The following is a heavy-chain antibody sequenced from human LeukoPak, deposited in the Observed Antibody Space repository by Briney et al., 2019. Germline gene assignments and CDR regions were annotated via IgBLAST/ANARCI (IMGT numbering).Heavy chain of an antibody. V-gene: IGHV3-23*01. CDR2: ISGSGGST. D-gene: IGHD1-26*01. CDR3: AKPTYSGSYLHGFDY. Sequence: GGSLRLSCAASGFTFSSYAMSWVRQAPGKGLEWVSAISGSGGSTYYADSVKGRFTISRDNSKNTLYLQMNSLRAEDTAVYYCAKPTYSGSYLHGFDYWGQGTLVTVPS. J-gene: IGHJ4*02. CDR1: GFTFSSYA.